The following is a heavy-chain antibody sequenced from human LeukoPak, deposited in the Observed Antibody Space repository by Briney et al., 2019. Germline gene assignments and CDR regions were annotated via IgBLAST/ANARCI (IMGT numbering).Heavy chain of an antibody. V-gene: IGHV4-59*12. Sequence: KPSETLSLTCTVSGGSISNYYWSWIRQPPGKGLEWIGYIYYSGSTNYNPSLKSRVSISVDTSKNKFSLKLNSVTAADTAVYYCVRGRYSSGWFKDKNWFDPWGQGIPATVSS. D-gene: IGHD6-19*01. CDR2: IYYSGST. CDR1: GGSISNYY. J-gene: IGHJ5*02. CDR3: VRGRYSSGWFKDKNWFDP.